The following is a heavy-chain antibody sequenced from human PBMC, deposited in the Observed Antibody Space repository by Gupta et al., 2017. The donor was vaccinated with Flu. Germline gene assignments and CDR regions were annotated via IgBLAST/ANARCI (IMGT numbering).Heavy chain of an antibody. J-gene: IGHJ4*02. V-gene: IGHV4-34*01. CDR3: ARVPAITARPCEY. D-gene: IGHD6-6*01. CDR1: GGSLRDYY. CDR2: IDNWGNT. Sequence: QALLQQWGAGLLKPSETLSLTCAVYGGSLRDYYWTWIRQSPERGLEWIGEIDNWGNTNYMPSLKSRVSISVDTSRNQFSLKMTSVTASDTAIYYCARVPAITARPCEYWGQGVPVTVSS.